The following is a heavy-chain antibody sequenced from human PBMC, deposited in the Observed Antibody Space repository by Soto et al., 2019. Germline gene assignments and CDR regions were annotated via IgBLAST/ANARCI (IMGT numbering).Heavy chain of an antibody. Sequence: GGSLRLSCAASGFTVSSNYMSWVRQAPGKGLEWVSVIYSGGSTYYADSVKGRFTISRDNSKNTLYLQMNNLRAEDTAVYFCARTAYDYSPFDYWGQGTLVTVS. CDR1: GFTVSSNY. CDR3: ARTAYDYSPFDY. D-gene: IGHD4-4*01. V-gene: IGHV3-66*01. J-gene: IGHJ4*02. CDR2: IYSGGST.